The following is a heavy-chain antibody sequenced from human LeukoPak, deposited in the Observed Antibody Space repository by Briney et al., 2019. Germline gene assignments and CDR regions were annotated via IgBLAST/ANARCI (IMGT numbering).Heavy chain of an antibody. V-gene: IGHV1-69*13. CDR2: IIPIFCTA. CDR3: ARDLGNWFDP. Sequence: GASVKVSCKASGGTFCSYAISWVRQAPGQGLEWMGGIIPIFCTANYAQKFQGRVTITADESTSTAYMELSSLRSEDTAVYYCARDLGNWFDPWGQGTLVTVSS. CDR1: GGTFCSYA. J-gene: IGHJ5*02.